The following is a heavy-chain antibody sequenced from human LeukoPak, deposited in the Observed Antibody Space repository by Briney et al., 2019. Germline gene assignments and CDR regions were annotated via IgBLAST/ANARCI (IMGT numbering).Heavy chain of an antibody. CDR1: GGSVRRGNYY. CDR3: ARDQGSNWFDP. Sequence: SQTLSLTCTVSGGSVRRGNYYWTWIRQPAGSGLEWIGRIYTSGSTNYNPSLKSRVTISVDTSKNQFSLKLSSVTAADTAVYYCARDQGSNWFDPWGQGTLVTVSS. V-gene: IGHV4-61*02. J-gene: IGHJ5*02. CDR2: IYTSGST.